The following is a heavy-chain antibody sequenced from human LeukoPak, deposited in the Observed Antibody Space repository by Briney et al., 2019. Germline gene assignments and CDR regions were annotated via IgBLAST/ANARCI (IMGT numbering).Heavy chain of an antibody. CDR3: ARARGFGEFHFDY. D-gene: IGHD3-10*01. J-gene: IGHJ4*02. CDR1: GFTFSSYS. V-gene: IGHV3-21*01. Sequence: GGSLRLSCAASGFTFSSYSMNWVRQAPGKGLEWVSSISSSSSYIYYADSVKGRFTISRDNAKNSLYLQMNSLRTEDTAVYYCARARGFGEFHFDYWGQGTLVTVSS. CDR2: ISSSSSYI.